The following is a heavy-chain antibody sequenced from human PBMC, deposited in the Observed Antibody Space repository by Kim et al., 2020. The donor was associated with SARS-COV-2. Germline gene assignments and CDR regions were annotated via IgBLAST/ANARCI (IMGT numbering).Heavy chain of an antibody. CDR1: GYSFSDYW. CDR3: AKIGYCGDSTCHGGAFDL. J-gene: IGHJ3*01. V-gene: IGHV5-51*01. CDR2: LYPGDSDT. Sequence: GASLKISCKGSGYSFSDYWIGWVRQMPGQGLEWMGILYPGDSDTRYSPSFQGQVTFSADKSMSTANLQWSSLKTSDTAIYYCAKIGYCGDSTCHGGAFDLWGQGTLVTVSS. D-gene: IGHD2-15*01.